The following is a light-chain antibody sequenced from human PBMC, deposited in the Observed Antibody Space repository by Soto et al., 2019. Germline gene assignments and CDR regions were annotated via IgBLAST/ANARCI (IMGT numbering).Light chain of an antibody. CDR3: ASYAGSNNVI. V-gene: IGLV2-8*01. Sequence: QLVLTQPPSASGSPGQSVTISCTGTSSDVGGYNYVSWYLQVPGKAPKLMIYEVTKRPSGVPDRFSGSKSGNTASLTVSGLQAEDEADYFCASYAGSNNVIFGGGTKLTVL. CDR2: EVT. CDR1: SSDVGGYNY. J-gene: IGLJ2*01.